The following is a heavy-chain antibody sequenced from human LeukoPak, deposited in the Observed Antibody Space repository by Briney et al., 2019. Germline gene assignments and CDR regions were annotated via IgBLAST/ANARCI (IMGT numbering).Heavy chain of an antibody. J-gene: IGHJ5*02. Sequence: GGSLRLSCAASGFIFSSYAMSWVRQAPGKGLEWVANIKQDGSEKYYVDSVKGRFTISRDNAKNSLYLQMNSLRAEDTAVYYCAYCSSTSRCNWFDPWGQGTLVTVSS. CDR2: IKQDGSEK. CDR1: GFIFSSYA. V-gene: IGHV3-7*01. CDR3: AYCSSTSRCNWFDP. D-gene: IGHD2-2*01.